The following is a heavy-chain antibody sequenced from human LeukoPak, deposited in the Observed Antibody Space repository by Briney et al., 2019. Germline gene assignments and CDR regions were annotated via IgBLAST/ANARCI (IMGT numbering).Heavy chain of an antibody. Sequence: SETLSLTCTVSGGSISTYYWSWIRQPPGKGLEWIGYIYYSGSANYNPSLKSRVTISVDTSKNQFSLKLSSVTAADTAVYYCARSSGSGNYFDYWGQGTLVTVSS. V-gene: IGHV4-59*01. J-gene: IGHJ4*02. CDR1: GGSISTYY. CDR3: ARSSGSGNYFDY. CDR2: IYYSGSA. D-gene: IGHD3-10*01.